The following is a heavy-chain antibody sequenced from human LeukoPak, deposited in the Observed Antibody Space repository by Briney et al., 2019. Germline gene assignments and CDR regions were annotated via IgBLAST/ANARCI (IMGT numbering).Heavy chain of an antibody. D-gene: IGHD3-3*02. CDR1: GGTFSSYA. J-gene: IGHJ4*02. Sequence: EASVKVSCKASGGTFSSYAISWVRQAPGQGLEWMGGIIPIFGTANYAQKFQGRVTITTDESTSTAYMELSSLRSEDTAVYYCARAKGVGFLEWLLDYWGQGTLVTVSS. CDR3: ARAKGVGFLEWLLDY. V-gene: IGHV1-69*05. CDR2: IIPIFGTA.